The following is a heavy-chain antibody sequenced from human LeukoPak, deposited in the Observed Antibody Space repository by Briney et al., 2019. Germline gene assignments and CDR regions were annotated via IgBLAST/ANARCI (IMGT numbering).Heavy chain of an antibody. V-gene: IGHV3-7*01. CDR2: IKQDGSEK. D-gene: IGHD6-13*01. Sequence: QPGGSLRLSCAASGFTFRNYWMSWVRQAPGKGLEWVANIKQDGSEKYYVDSVKGRFTISRDNAKNSLYLQMNSLRAEDSAVYYCASQGENGSNWGGDYWGQGTLVTV. CDR3: ASQGENGSNWGGDY. CDR1: GFTFRNYW. J-gene: IGHJ4*02.